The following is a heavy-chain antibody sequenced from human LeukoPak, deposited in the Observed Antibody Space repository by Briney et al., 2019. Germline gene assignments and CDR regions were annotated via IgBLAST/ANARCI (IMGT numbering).Heavy chain of an antibody. CDR3: ARVKAYYDSSGYYRGYYFDY. CDR2: IYSGGST. D-gene: IGHD3-22*01. J-gene: IGHJ4*02. CDR1: GFTVSSNY. Sequence: HPGGSLRLSSAASGFTVSSNYMSWVRQAPGKGLEWVSVIYSGGSTYYADSVKGRFTISRDNSKNTLYLQMNSLRAEDTAVYYCARVKAYYDSSGYYRGYYFDYWGQGTLVTVSS. V-gene: IGHV3-53*01.